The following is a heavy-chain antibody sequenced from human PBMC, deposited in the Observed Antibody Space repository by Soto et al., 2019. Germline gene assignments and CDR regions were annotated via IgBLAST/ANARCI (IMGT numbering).Heavy chain of an antibody. V-gene: IGHV4-30-4*01. D-gene: IGHD5-12*01. CDR1: GGSISSGDYY. Sequence: SETLSLTCTVSGGSISSGDYYWSWIRQPPGKGLEWIGYIYYSGSTYYNPSLKSRVTISVDTSKEQFSLKLSSVTAADTAVYYCARGDGYNYPLDYWGQGTLVTVSS. CDR3: ARGDGYNYPLDY. J-gene: IGHJ4*02. CDR2: IYYSGST.